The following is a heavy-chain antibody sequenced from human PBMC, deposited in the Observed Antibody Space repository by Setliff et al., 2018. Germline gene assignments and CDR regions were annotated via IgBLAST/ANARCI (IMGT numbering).Heavy chain of an antibody. Sequence: GGSLRLSCAASGFTFSSYGFHWVRQAPGKGLEWVAVIWYDGSNSYYADSVKGRFTISRDNSRNMLYMQMNSLRADDTAVYYCARGTQAYTSWTDSALGYWGKGTRVTVSS. CDR2: IWYDGSNS. CDR1: GFTFSSYG. CDR3: ARGTQAYTSWTDSALGY. J-gene: IGHJ4*02. D-gene: IGHD2-15*01. V-gene: IGHV3-33*01.